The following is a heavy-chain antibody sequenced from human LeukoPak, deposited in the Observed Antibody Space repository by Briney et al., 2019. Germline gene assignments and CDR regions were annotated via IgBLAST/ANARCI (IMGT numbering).Heavy chain of an antibody. CDR2: ISGSGGST. CDR1: RFTFSSYA. D-gene: IGHD3-22*01. J-gene: IGHJ4*02. V-gene: IGHV3-23*01. Sequence: GGSLRLSCAASRFTFSSYAMSWVRQAPGKGLEWVSAISGSGGSTYYADSVKGRFTVSRDNSKNTLYLQMNSLRAEDTAVYYCAKDILSRRDSSGYPLDYWGQGTLVTVSS. CDR3: AKDILSRRDSSGYPLDY.